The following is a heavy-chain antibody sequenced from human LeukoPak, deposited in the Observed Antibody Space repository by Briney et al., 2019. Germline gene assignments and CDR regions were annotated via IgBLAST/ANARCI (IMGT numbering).Heavy chain of an antibody. CDR2: TNPNSGNT. J-gene: IGHJ4*02. CDR3: AILTTVTTKRRISDY. CDR1: GYTFTSYD. V-gene: IGHV1-8*01. Sequence: ASVEVSCKASGYTFTSYDIHWVRQATGQGLEWMGWTNPNSGNTGYAQKFQGRVTMTRNTSISTAYMELSSLRSEDTAVYYCAILTTVTTKRRISDYWGQGTLVTVSS. D-gene: IGHD4-17*01.